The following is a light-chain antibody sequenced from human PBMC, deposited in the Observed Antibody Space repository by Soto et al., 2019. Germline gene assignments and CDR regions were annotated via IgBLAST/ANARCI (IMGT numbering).Light chain of an antibody. CDR1: QSISTW. V-gene: IGKV1-5*03. CDR3: QQDHRDPWT. CDR2: KAS. J-gene: IGKJ1*01. Sequence: IQMTQSPSTLSASVGDRVTFTCRASQSISTWLAWYQQKPGEAPKLLIYKASTFEVGVPSRFSASGSGTDFTITINLLQEADFATYYCQQDHRDPWTFGQGTKV.